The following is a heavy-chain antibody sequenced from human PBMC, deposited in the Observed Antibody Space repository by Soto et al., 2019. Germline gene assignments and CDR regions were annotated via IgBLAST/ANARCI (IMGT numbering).Heavy chain of an antibody. V-gene: IGHV1-18*01. J-gene: IGHJ4*02. D-gene: IGHD1-26*01. CDR2: ISAYNGNT. CDR1: GYTFTNYG. CDR3: ATEKYGAGRVGVYD. Sequence: ASVKVSCKASGYTFTNYGISWVRQAPGQGLEWMGWISAYNGNTKYAQKLQGRVTMTTDTSTSTAYMELRSLRSEDTAVYYCATEKYGAGRVGVYDWGQGTQVTV.